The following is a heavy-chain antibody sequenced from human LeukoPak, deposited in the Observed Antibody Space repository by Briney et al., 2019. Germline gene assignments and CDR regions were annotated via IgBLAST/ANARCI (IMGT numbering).Heavy chain of an antibody. CDR2: ISSSSSYI. D-gene: IGHD3-22*01. CDR3: ARDREDDSSGYYYSHYYYYGMDV. CDR1: GFTFSSYS. V-gene: IGHV3-21*01. J-gene: IGHJ6*02. Sequence: GGSLRLSCAASGFTFSSYSMNWDRQAPGKGLEWVSSISSSSSYIYYADSVKGRFTISRDKAKNSLYLQMNSLRAEDTAVYYCARDREDDSSGYYYSHYYYYGMDVWGQGTTVTVSS.